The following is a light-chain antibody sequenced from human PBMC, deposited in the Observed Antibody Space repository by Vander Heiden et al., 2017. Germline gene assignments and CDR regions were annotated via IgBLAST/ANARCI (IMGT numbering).Light chain of an antibody. V-gene: IGKV1-39*01. CDR3: QQSYSTPRT. Sequence: DIQMTQSPSSLSASVGDRVTITCRASQSISSFLNWYQQKPGQAAKLLIYAASSLQSGVPSRFGGSGSGTDFTLTISSLRPEDFATYYCQQSYSTPRTFGQGTKVEIK. J-gene: IGKJ1*01. CDR1: QSISSF. CDR2: AAS.